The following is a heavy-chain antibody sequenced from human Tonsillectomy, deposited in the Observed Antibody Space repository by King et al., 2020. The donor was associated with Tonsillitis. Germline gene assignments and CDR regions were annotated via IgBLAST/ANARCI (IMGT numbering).Heavy chain of an antibody. Sequence: VQLVESGGVVVQPGGSLRLSCAASGFTFDDYAMHWVRQAPGKGLEWVCLISWDGGSIYCADSVKGRFTISRDNIKNSLYLQMNSLRAEDTALYYCANDGDYGGNPFFDYWGQGTLVTVSS. CDR2: ISWDGGSI. J-gene: IGHJ4*02. D-gene: IGHD4-23*01. CDR3: ANDGDYGGNPFFDY. CDR1: GFTFDDYA. V-gene: IGHV3-43D*03.